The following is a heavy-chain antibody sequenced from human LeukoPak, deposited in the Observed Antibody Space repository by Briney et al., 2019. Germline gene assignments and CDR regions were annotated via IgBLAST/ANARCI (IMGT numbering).Heavy chain of an antibody. J-gene: IGHJ4*02. Sequence: PGGSLRLSCAASGFTFSSYRMNWVRQAPGKGLEWVSSISSNSIYVLYADSMKGRFTISRDNAKNSLPLQMNSLRAEDTAVYYCARPTRITMIVGPPDYWGQGTLVTVSS. D-gene: IGHD3-22*01. CDR2: ISSNSIYV. V-gene: IGHV3-21*01. CDR3: ARPTRITMIVGPPDY. CDR1: GFTFSSYR.